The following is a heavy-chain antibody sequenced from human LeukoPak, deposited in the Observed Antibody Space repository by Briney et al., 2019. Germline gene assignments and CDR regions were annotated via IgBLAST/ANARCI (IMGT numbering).Heavy chain of an antibody. D-gene: IGHD2-15*01. CDR3: AKAGGQVVEGSRDLFDS. CDR2: ITCDGGRI. J-gene: IGHJ3*02. Sequence: GGSLRLSCAASGFTFANYAMHWVRHAPGKGLEWVAGITCDGGRIYYADSVKGRFTISRDNAKNSLYLQMNSLRAEDTALYYCAKAGGQVVEGSRDLFDSWGEGAMVTVSS. V-gene: IGHV3-9*01. CDR1: GFTFANYA.